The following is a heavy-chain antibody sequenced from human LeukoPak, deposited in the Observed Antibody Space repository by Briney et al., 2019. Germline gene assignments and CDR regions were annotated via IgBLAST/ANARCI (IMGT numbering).Heavy chain of an antibody. CDR3: AKEGPMVRDFDY. J-gene: IGHJ4*02. D-gene: IGHD3-10*01. CDR1: GFTVSSYD. Sequence: GGSLRLSCAASGFTVSSYDMSWVRQASGKGLEWVSAIRGSGGSTYYADSVKGRFTISRDNSKNTLYLQMNSLRAEDSAVYYCAKEGPMVRDFDYWGQGTLVTVSS. CDR2: IRGSGGST. V-gene: IGHV3-23*01.